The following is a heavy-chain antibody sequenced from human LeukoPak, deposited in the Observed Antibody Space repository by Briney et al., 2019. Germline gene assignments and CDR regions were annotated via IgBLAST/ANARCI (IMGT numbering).Heavy chain of an antibody. D-gene: IGHD5-18*01. J-gene: IGHJ4*02. CDR3: ARDLLRYGFDS. CDR2: LYYSGST. CDR1: GGPISSYY. V-gene: IGHV4-59*01. Sequence: PSETLSLTCTVSGGPISSYYWSWIRQPPGKGLEWIGFLYYSGSTNYNPTLKSRVTISADTSKNQFSLKLSSVTAADTAVYYCARDLLRYGFDSWGQGTLVTVSS.